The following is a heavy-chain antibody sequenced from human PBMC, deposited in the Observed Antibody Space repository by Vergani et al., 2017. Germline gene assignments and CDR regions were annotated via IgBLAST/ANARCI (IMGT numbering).Heavy chain of an antibody. CDR3: ARHYPYSSGWYGGFDP. D-gene: IGHD6-19*01. CDR2: IYHSGST. Sequence: QLQLQESGPGLVKPSETLSLTCTVSGGSISSSNWWSWVRQPPGKGLEWIGEIYHSGSTNYNPSLKSRVTISVDTSKNQFSLKLSSVTAADTAVYYCARHYPYSSGWYGGFDPWGQGTLVTVSS. V-gene: IGHV4-4*02. CDR1: GGSISSSNW. J-gene: IGHJ5*02.